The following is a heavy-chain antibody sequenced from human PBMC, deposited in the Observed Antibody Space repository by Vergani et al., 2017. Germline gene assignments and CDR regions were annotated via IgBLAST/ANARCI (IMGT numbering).Heavy chain of an antibody. V-gene: IGHV3-30*02. D-gene: IGHD2/OR15-2a*01. Sequence: QVQILQSGGGVVQPGGSLRLSCTLSGFTLNTYGIHWVRQAPGKGLEWVSFIRYDGSSEYYGDSVKGRFTISRDKSQNTVNLQMNSLRTEDTAVYFCANSVIAGSVRVSYFCMDVWGRGTAVTVSS. CDR1: GFTLNTYG. J-gene: IGHJ6*03. CDR3: ANSVIAGSVRVSYFCMDV. CDR2: IRYDGSSE.